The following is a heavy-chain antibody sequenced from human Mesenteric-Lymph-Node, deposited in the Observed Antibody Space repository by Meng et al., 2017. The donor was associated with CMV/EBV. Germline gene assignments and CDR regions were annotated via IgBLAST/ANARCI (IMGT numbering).Heavy chain of an antibody. J-gene: IGHJ2*01. CDR2: ISSTSSRI. CDR1: GFTFSSYS. D-gene: IGHD2-15*01. CDR3: ARDPGDCSGSSCYSDWYFDL. V-gene: IGHV3-48*04. Sequence: GESLKISCAASGFTFSSYSMNWVRQAPGKGLEWASYISSTSSRIYYADSVKGRFTISRDNAKNSLYLQMNTLRAEDTAVYYCARDPGDCSGSSCYSDWYFDLWGRGSLVTVSS.